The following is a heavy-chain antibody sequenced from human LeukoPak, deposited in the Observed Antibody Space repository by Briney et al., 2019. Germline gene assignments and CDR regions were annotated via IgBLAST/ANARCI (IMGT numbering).Heavy chain of an antibody. CDR3: AREGAGSGWSGYYDY. D-gene: IGHD6-19*01. CDR1: GFTFSSYW. CDR2: INTDGSRT. Sequence: GGSLRLSCAASGFTFSSYWIHWVRQAPGKGLVWVSRINTDGSRTTYADSVKGRFTISRDNAKNTLYLKMNSLRAEDTAVYYCAREGAGSGWSGYYDYWGQGTLVTVSS. J-gene: IGHJ4*02. V-gene: IGHV3-74*01.